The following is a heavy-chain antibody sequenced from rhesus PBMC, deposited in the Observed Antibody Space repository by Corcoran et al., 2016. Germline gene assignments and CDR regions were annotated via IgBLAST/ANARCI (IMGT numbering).Heavy chain of an antibody. J-gene: IGHJ4*01. CDR3: ARHSGTVTSFDY. D-gene: IGHD4-23*01. V-gene: IGHV4-99*01. CDR1: GSSIISGSY. Sequence: QVQLQESGPGLVKPSATLSLTCAVSGSSIISGSYWGWIRQPPGKGLEYIGYICGSSGSTYYNPSLKSRVTISKDTSKNQFSLKLSSVTAADTAVYYCARHSGTVTSFDYWGQGVLVTVSS. CDR2: ICGSSGST.